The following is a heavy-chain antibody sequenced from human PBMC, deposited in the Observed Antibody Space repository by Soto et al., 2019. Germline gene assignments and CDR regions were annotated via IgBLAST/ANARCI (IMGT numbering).Heavy chain of an antibody. CDR1: GDTVSSNGST. CDR3: LRSSFKHNYGLDV. Sequence: PSPTLSLTCAISGDTVSSNGSTWNWIRQSTSRGLEWLGRTYYRSKWYNEYPESVKGRVTIKPETSKNHFSLQLNSVTPEDTAVYYCLRSSFKHNYGLDVWGQGTTVTVSS. J-gene: IGHJ6*02. V-gene: IGHV6-1*01. D-gene: IGHD6-6*01. CDR2: TYYRSKWYN.